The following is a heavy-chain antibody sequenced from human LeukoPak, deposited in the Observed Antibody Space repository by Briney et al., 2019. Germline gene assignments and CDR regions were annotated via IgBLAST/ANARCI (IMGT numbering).Heavy chain of an antibody. Sequence: ASVKVSCKASGYTFTSYDINWVRQATGQGLEWMGWMNPNSGNTGYAQKFQGRVTMTRNTSISTAYMELSSLRSEDTAVYYCAKANRGIYCSNSACYDYFDSWGQGTLVTVSS. J-gene: IGHJ4*02. CDR3: AKANRGIYCSNSACYDYFDS. CDR2: MNPNSGNT. CDR1: GYTFTSYD. D-gene: IGHD2-2*01. V-gene: IGHV1-8*01.